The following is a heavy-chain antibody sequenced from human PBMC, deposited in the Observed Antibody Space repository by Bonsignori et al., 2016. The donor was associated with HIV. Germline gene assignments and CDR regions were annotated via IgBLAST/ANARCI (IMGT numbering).Heavy chain of an antibody. V-gene: IGHV3-9*01. D-gene: IGHD6-13*01. CDR1: GFTFDDYA. CDR3: AKDGGVGQQPVRGYFQH. CDR2: ISWNSGSI. Sequence: SLKISCAASGFTFDDYAMHWVRQAPGKGLEWVSGISWNSGSIGYADSVKGRFTISRDNAKNSLYLQMNSLRAEDTALYYCAKDGGVGQQPVRGYFQHWGQGTLVTVSS. J-gene: IGHJ1*01.